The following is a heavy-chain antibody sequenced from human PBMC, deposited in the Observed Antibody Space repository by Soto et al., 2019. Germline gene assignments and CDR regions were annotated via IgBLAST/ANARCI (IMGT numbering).Heavy chain of an antibody. D-gene: IGHD3-10*01. V-gene: IGHV4-39*01. CDR3: ARTYSASGSYSY. CDR1: GGSLRDTNNY. Sequence: SETLSLTCTVSGGSLRDTNNYWGWIRQPPGKGPEWIGSIYYSWKTYYSPSLKSRATLSVDTSKNQFSLQLSSVTAADTAFYYCARTYSASGSYSYWAQGTLVTVSS. CDR2: IYYSWKT. J-gene: IGHJ4*02.